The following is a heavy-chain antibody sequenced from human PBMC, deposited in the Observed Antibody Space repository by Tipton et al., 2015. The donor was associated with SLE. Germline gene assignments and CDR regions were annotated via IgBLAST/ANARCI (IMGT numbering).Heavy chain of an antibody. CDR2: INHSGST. J-gene: IGHJ4*02. CDR1: GGSFSGYY. CDR3: ARDRGDCFDY. V-gene: IGHV4-34*09. Sequence: TLSLTCAVYGGSFSGYYWSWIRQPPGKGLEWIGEINHSGSTNYNPSLKSRVTISADTSKNQFSLQLNSVTPEDTAVYYCARDRGDCFDYWGQGTLVTVSS.